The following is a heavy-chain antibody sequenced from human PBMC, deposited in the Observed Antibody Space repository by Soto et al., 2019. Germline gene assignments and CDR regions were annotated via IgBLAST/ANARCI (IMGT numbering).Heavy chain of an antibody. CDR2: INHSGST. D-gene: IGHD3-16*02. J-gene: IGHJ4*02. Sequence: SETLSLTCAVYGGSFSGYYWSWIRQPPGKGLEWIGEINHSGSTNYNPSLKSRVTISVDTSKNQFSLKLSSVTAADTAVYYCARGKLSPPAEIDYWGQGTLVTVSS. CDR1: GGSFSGYY. V-gene: IGHV4-34*01. CDR3: ARGKLSPPAEIDY.